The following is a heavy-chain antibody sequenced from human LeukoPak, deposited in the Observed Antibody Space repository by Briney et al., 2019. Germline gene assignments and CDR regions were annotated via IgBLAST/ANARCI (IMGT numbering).Heavy chain of an antibody. J-gene: IGHJ4*02. V-gene: IGHV3-43*02. Sequence: PGGSLRLSCAASGFTFHNYAIHWVRQAQGKGLEWVSLTSGDGITTYFADSVKGRFTISRDNSKSSLFLQMNSLRTEDTALYYCARDHVYGGADYWGQGILVTVSS. CDR1: GFTFHNYA. CDR2: TSGDGITT. D-gene: IGHD5/OR15-5a*01. CDR3: ARDHVYGGADY.